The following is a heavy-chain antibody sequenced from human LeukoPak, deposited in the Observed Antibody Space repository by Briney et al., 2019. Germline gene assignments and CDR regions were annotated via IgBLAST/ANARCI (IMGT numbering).Heavy chain of an antibody. D-gene: IGHD3-10*01. CDR2: INPNSGGT. Sequence: GASVKVSCKASGYTFTGYYMHWVRQAPGQGLEWMGWINPNSGGTNYAQKFQGRVTMTRDTSISTAYMELSRLRSDDTAVYYCARGTYYYGSGSYYNVASWFDPWGQGTLVTVSS. V-gene: IGHV1-2*02. J-gene: IGHJ5*02. CDR1: GYTFTGYY. CDR3: ARGTYYYGSGSYYNVASWFDP.